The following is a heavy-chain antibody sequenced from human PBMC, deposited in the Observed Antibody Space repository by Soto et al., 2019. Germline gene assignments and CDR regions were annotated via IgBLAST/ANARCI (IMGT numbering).Heavy chain of an antibody. Sequence: GGSLRLSCAASGFTFSSYGMHWVRQAPGKGLEWVAVISYDGSNKYYADSVKGRFTISRDNSKNTLYLQMNSLRAEDTAVYYCAAEYSSSSRWYYYYGMDVWGQGTTVTVSS. CDR3: AAEYSSSSRWYYYYGMDV. V-gene: IGHV3-30*03. CDR2: ISYDGSNK. CDR1: GFTFSSYG. J-gene: IGHJ6*02. D-gene: IGHD6-6*01.